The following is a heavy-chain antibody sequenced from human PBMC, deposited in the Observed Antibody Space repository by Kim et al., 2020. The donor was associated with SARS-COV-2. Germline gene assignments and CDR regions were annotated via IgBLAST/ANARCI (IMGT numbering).Heavy chain of an antibody. CDR3: AKDRDSSSWYYYYYGMDV. D-gene: IGHD6-13*01. CDR2: ISYDGRNK. V-gene: IGHV3-30*18. Sequence: GGSLRLSCAASRFTFSHYGMDWVRQAPGKGLEWVAIISYDGRNKYYADSVKGRFTISRDNSKNTLYLQMNSLRAEDTAVYYCAKDRDSSSWYYYYYGMDVWGQGTTVTVSS. J-gene: IGHJ6*02. CDR1: RFTFSHYG.